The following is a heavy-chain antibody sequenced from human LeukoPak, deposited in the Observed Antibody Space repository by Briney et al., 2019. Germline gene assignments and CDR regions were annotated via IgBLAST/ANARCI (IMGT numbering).Heavy chain of an antibody. V-gene: IGHV3-21*01. J-gene: IGHJ4*02. CDR2: TSSSSSYI. D-gene: IGHD2-2*01. CDR1: GFTFSSYS. CDR3: ARDAYCSSTSCYLGFDY. Sequence: GGSLRLSCAASGFTFSSYSMNWVRQAPGKGLEWVSSTSSSSSYIYYADSVKGRFTISRDNAKNSLYLQMNSLRAEDTAVYYCARDAYCSSTSCYLGFDYWGQGTLVTVSS.